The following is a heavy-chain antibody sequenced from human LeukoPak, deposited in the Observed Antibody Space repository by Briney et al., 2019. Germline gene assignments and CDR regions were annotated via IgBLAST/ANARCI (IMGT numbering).Heavy chain of an antibody. D-gene: IGHD3-9*01. CDR3: GKTDIYFNPIDY. V-gene: IGHV4-4*01. Sequence: PSETLSLTCAVSGVSISSSEWWIWVRQPPGQGLEWIGEIHRDGRTRYNPSLKSRVTMSMDYSKNQFSLSVTSVTAADTAIYCCGKTDIYFNPIDYWGPGSLVTVSS. CDR1: GVSISSSEW. J-gene: IGHJ4*02. CDR2: IHRDGRT.